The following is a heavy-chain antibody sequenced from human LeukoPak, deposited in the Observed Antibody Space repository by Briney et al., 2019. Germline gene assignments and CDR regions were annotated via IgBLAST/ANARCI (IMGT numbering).Heavy chain of an antibody. CDR2: ISSNGGST. CDR3: ARLGSGELDIDY. J-gene: IGHJ4*02. D-gene: IGHD1-26*01. V-gene: IGHV3-64*01. Sequence: PGGSLRLSCAASGFTFGSYAMHWVRQAPGKGLEYVSAISSNGGSTYYANSVKGRFTISRDNSKNTLYLQMGSLRAEDMAVYYCARLGSGELDIDYWGQGTLVTVSS. CDR1: GFTFGSYA.